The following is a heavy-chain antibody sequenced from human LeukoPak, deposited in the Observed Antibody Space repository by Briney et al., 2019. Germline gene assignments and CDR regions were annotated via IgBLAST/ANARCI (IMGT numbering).Heavy chain of an antibody. D-gene: IGHD3-16*02. Sequence: SGGSLRLSCAASGFTFSSYLMSWVRQAPGKGLEWVANIDQDGSEKYYVDSVKGRFTISRDNAKNSLYLQMNSLRAEDTAVYYCARENVDYVWGSYRPYDYWGQGTLVTVSS. CDR1: GFTFSSYL. CDR2: IDQDGSEK. CDR3: ARENVDYVWGSYRPYDY. J-gene: IGHJ4*02. V-gene: IGHV3-7*01.